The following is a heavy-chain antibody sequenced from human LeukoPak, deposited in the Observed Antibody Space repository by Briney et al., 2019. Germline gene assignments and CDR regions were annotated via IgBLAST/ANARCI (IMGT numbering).Heavy chain of an antibody. Sequence: SETLSLTCTVSGGSISSSSYYWGWIRQPPGKGLECIGSIYYSGSTYYNPSPKSRVTISVDTSKNQFSLKLSSVTAADTAVYYCAGGDGGGSYHNWFDPWGQGTLVTVSS. CDR2: IYYSGST. D-gene: IGHD1-26*01. CDR3: AGGDGGGSYHNWFDP. CDR1: GGSISSSSYY. V-gene: IGHV4-39*07. J-gene: IGHJ5*02.